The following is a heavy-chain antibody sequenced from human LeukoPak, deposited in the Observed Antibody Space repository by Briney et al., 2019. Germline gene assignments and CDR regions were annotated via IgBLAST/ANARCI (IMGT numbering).Heavy chain of an antibody. J-gene: IGHJ5*02. CDR1: GFTFSTYE. D-gene: IGHD2-2*03. Sequence: GGSLRLSCAASGFTFSTYEMNWVRQAPGKGLEWVSYISTSGSTIYYADSVKGRFTISRDNAKNSLYLQMDSLRAEDTAIYYCARGTGYCLDPWGQGTLVTVSS. CDR2: ISTSGSTI. V-gene: IGHV3-48*03. CDR3: ARGTGYCLDP.